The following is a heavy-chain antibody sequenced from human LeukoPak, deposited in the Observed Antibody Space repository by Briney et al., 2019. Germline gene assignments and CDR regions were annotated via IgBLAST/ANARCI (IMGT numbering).Heavy chain of an antibody. CDR1: EYTFSVYH. V-gene: IGHV1-2*02. CDR3: ASQGEVRWFDP. J-gene: IGHJ5*02. D-gene: IGHD1-26*01. CDR2: INPDSGDT. Sequence: ASVKVSCKASEYTFSVYHIHWVRQAPGQGLEWMAWINPDSGDTNYAQKFQGRVTMTRDTSISTAYMELSRLRSDDTAVYYCASQGEVRWFDPWGQGTLVTVSS.